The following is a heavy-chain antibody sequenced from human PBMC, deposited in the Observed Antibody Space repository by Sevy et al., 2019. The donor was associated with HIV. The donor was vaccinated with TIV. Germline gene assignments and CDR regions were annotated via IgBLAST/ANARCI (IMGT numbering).Heavy chain of an antibody. D-gene: IGHD3-3*01. CDR2: ISSSGSTI. CDR3: ARGQGRSLEWLPYYYGMDV. Sequence: GGSLRLSCGASGFTFSSYEMNWVRQAPGKGLEWDSYISSSGSTIYYADSVKGRFTISRDNAKNSLYLQMNSLRAEDTAVYYCARGQGRSLEWLPYYYGMDVWGQGTTVTVSS. CDR1: GFTFSSYE. V-gene: IGHV3-48*03. J-gene: IGHJ6*02.